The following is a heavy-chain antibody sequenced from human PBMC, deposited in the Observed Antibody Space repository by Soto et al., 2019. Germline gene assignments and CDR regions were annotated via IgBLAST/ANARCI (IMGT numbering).Heavy chain of an antibody. Sequence: EVQLLESGGGLVQPGGSLRLSCAASGFTFSSYAMSWVHQAPGKGLEWVSAISGSGGSTYYADSVKGRFTISRDNSKNTLYLQMNSLRAEDTAVYYCARDPLGDYYDSSGYYFRVYWGQGTLVTVSS. J-gene: IGHJ4*02. CDR2: ISGSGGST. CDR3: ARDPLGDYYDSSGYYFRVY. CDR1: GFTFSSYA. V-gene: IGHV3-23*01. D-gene: IGHD3-22*01.